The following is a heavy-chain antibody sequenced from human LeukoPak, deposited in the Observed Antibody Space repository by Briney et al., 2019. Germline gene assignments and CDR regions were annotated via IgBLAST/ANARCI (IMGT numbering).Heavy chain of an antibody. V-gene: IGHV3-23*01. D-gene: IGHD3-16*01. Sequence: GGSLRLSCATSGFTFSTYAMSWVRQAPGKGLEWVSGISDSGGNTLYADSVKGRFTISRDNSKNTLYLQMNSLRAEDTAVYYCARDAMIDDAFDIWGQGTMVTVSS. CDR1: GFTFSTYA. CDR2: ISDSGGNT. CDR3: ARDAMIDDAFDI. J-gene: IGHJ3*02.